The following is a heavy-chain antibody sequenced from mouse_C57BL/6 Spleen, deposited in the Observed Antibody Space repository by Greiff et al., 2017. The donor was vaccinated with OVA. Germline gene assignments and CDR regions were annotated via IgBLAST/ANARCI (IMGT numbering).Heavy chain of an antibody. CDR3: ARSGYYGSSYLDY. D-gene: IGHD1-1*01. Sequence: QVQLQQPGADLVMPGASVKLSCKASGYTFTSYWMHWVKQRPGQGLEWIGEIDPSDSYTNYNQKFKGKSTLTVDKSSSTAYMQLSSLTSEDSAVYYCARSGYYGSSYLDYWGQGTTLTVSS. CDR1: GYTFTSYW. J-gene: IGHJ2*01. CDR2: IDPSDSYT. V-gene: IGHV1-69*01.